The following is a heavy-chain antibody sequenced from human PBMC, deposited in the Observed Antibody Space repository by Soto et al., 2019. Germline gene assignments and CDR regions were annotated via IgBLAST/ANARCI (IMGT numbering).Heavy chain of an antibody. Sequence: PGESLKISCKGSGYSFTSYWIGWVRQMPGKGLEWMGIIYPGYSDTRYSPSSQGQVTSSADKSISTAYLQWSSLKASDTAMYYCARCTLSYYDILTGYYTPGWFDPWGQGTLVTVSS. CDR3: ARCTLSYYDILTGYYTPGWFDP. V-gene: IGHV5-51*01. CDR1: GYSFTSYW. J-gene: IGHJ5*02. D-gene: IGHD3-9*01. CDR2: IYPGYSDT.